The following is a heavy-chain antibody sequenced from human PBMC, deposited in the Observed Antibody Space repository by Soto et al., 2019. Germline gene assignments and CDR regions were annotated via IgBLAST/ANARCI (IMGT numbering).Heavy chain of an antibody. J-gene: IGHJ6*02. CDR3: ASADYTRVVVAATSGWYYYYGMDV. CDR1: GGTFSNYS. CDR2: ITPILGIA. Sequence: QVQLVQSGAEVKKPGSSVKVSCKASGGTFSNYSISWVRQAPGQGLEWMGRITPILGIANYAQKFQGRVTITADKSTYTAYMELSSLRSEDTAVYYCASADYTRVVVAATSGWYYYYGMDVWGQGTTVTVSS. D-gene: IGHD2-15*01. V-gene: IGHV1-69*02.